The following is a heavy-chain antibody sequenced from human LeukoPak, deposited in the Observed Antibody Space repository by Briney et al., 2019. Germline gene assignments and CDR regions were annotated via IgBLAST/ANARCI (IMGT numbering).Heavy chain of an antibody. CDR2: IKSDGSGP. CDR3: ARPGDWVGGTIDY. J-gene: IGHJ4*02. Sequence: GGSLRLSCAASGFTFSSFWMQWVRQAPGKGLVWVSRIKSDGSGPTYADSVQGRFTISRDNAKNTLYLQMNSLRAEDTAVYYCARPGDWVGGTIDYWGQGTLVTVSS. CDR1: GFTFSSFW. D-gene: IGHD1-26*01. V-gene: IGHV3-74*01.